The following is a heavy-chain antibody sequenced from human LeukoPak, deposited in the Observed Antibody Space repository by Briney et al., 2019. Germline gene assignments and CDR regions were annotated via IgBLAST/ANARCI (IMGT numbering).Heavy chain of an antibody. CDR2: IRYDGSNK. CDR3: AAYDFWSGSSAGIDY. V-gene: IGHV3-30*02. D-gene: IGHD3-3*01. J-gene: IGHJ4*02. CDR1: GFTFSSYG. Sequence: PGGSLRLSCAASGFTFSSYGMHWVRQAPGKGLEWVAFIRYDGSNKYYADSVKGRFTISRDNSKSTVYLQMNSLRAEDTAVYYCAAYDFWSGSSAGIDYWGQGTLVIVSS.